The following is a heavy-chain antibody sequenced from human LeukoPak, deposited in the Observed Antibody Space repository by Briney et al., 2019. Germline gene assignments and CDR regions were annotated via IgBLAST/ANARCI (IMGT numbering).Heavy chain of an antibody. V-gene: IGHV3-23*01. CDR1: GFTFSSYA. Sequence: GGSLRLSCAASGFTFSSYAMSWVRQAPGKGLEWVSTISSSGGSTYYPDSVKGRFTISRDNSKNTLYLQMNSLRAEDTAVYYCAKEMAAAGYFDYWGQGTLVTVSS. CDR2: ISSSGGST. J-gene: IGHJ4*02. CDR3: AKEMAAAGYFDY. D-gene: IGHD6-13*01.